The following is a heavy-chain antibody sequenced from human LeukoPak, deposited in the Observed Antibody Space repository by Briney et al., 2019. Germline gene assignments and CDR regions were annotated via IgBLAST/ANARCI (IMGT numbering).Heavy chain of an antibody. J-gene: IGHJ4*02. CDR3: ARSLRGYRFATDY. CDR2: IYYSGST. CDR1: GDSTNSYY. V-gene: IGHV4-59*08. D-gene: IGHD5-18*01. Sequence: SETLSLTCTVSGDSTNSYYWSWILQPPGKGLEWIGYIYYSGSTKYNPSIKSRVTISVDTSKNQFSLKLSSVTAADTAVYYCARSLRGYRFATDYWGQGTLVTVSS.